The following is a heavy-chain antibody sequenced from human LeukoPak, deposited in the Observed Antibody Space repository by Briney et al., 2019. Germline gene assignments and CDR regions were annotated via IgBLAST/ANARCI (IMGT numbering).Heavy chain of an antibody. Sequence: SETLSLTCTVSGGSISSYYWSWIRQPPGKGLEWIGYIYYSGSTNYNPSLKSRVTISVDTSKNQFSLKLSSVTAADTAVYYCVLYDAFDIWGQGTMVTVSS. D-gene: IGHD3-16*01. J-gene: IGHJ3*02. CDR2: IYYSGST. CDR3: VLYDAFDI. CDR1: GGSISSYY. V-gene: IGHV4-59*01.